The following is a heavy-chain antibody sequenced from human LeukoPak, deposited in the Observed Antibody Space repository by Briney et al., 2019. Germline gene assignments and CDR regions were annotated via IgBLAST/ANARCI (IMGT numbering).Heavy chain of an antibody. J-gene: IGHJ6*02. D-gene: IGHD6-13*01. CDR1: GDSVSSNSAA. CDR2: TYYRSKWYN. V-gene: IGHV6-1*01. Sequence: SQTLSLTCAISGDSVSSNSAAWNWIRQSPSRGLEWLGRTYYRSKWYNDYAVSVKSRITINPDTSKNQFSLQLNSVTPEDTAVYYCARDPSAAGDNYYYYYGMDVWGQGTTVTVSS. CDR3: ARDPSAAGDNYYYYYGMDV.